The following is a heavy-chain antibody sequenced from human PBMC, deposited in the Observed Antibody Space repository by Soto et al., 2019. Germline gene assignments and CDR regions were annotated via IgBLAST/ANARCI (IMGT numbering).Heavy chain of an antibody. CDR1: GYTFTSYY. CDR3: AISWGRGYSQEVDYYYGMDV. Sequence: VASVKVSCKASGYTFTSYYMHWVRQAPGQGLEWMGIINPSGGSTSYAQKFQGRVTMTRDTSTSTVYMELSSLRSEDTAVYYCAISWGRGYSQEVDYYYGMDVWGQGTTVTVSS. V-gene: IGHV1-46*01. D-gene: IGHD5-18*01. J-gene: IGHJ6*02. CDR2: INPSGGST.